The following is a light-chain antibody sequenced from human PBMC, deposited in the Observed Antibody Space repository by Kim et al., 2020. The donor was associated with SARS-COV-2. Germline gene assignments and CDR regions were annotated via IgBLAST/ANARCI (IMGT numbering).Light chain of an antibody. J-gene: IGLJ2*01. V-gene: IGLV2-14*01. Sequence: QSVLTQPASVSGSPGQSITISCIGTSSDIGSHFYVSWYQQHPGKAPKLIIYDVNKGPSGVSSRFSGSKSGNTASLTISWLQAEDEADYYCSSFTSTNTVIFGGGTQLTVL. CDR1: SSDIGSHFY. CDR2: DVN. CDR3: SSFTSTNTVI.